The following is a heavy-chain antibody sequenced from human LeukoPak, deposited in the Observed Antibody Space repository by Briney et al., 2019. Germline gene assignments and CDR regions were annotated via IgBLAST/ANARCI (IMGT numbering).Heavy chain of an antibody. J-gene: IGHJ4*02. D-gene: IGHD3-3*01. CDR2: IIPIFGTA. CDR1: GGTFSSYA. V-gene: IGHV1-69*13. CDR3: ARGRFWSGYYPTFDY. Sequence: SVKVSCKASGGTFSSYAISWVRQAPGRGLEWMGGIIPIFGTANYAQKFQGRVTITADESTSTAYMELSSLRSEDTAVYYCARGRFWSGYYPTFDYWGQGTLVTVSS.